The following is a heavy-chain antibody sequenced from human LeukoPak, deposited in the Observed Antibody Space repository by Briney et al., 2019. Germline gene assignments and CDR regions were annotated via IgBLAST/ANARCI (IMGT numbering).Heavy chain of an antibody. CDR2: ITGDGGRT. Sequence: GGSLRLSCAASGFTFVDYAMHWVRQAPGKGLEWVSLITGDGGRTYFADSVKGRFTISRNNNKNSLYLQMNSLRTEDSAFYYCGKDINSGGSGVDVWGQGTTVTVSS. CDR1: GFTFVDYA. V-gene: IGHV3-43*02. D-gene: IGHD3-10*01. J-gene: IGHJ6*02. CDR3: GKDINSGGSGVDV.